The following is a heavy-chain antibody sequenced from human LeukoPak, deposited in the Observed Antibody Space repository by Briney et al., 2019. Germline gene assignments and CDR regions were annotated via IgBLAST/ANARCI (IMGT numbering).Heavy chain of an antibody. D-gene: IGHD3-22*01. CDR2: IYTSGST. CDR3: AREGYDSSGQVEY. J-gene: IGHJ4*02. V-gene: IGHV4-4*07. CDR1: GGSISSCY. Sequence: SETLSLTCTVSGGSISSCYGSWIRQPAGKGLEWIGRIYTSGSTNYNPSLKSRVTMSVDTSKNQFSLKLSSVTAADTAVYYCAREGYDSSGQVEYRGQGTLFTVSS.